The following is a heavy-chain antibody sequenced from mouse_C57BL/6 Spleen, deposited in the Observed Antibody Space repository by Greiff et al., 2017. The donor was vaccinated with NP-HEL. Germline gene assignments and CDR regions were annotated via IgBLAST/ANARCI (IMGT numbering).Heavy chain of an antibody. CDR1: GFTINSYT. J-gene: IGHJ3*01. Sequence: QVQLQQSGAELARPGASVKMSCKASGFTINSYTMHWVKQRPGQGLALIGNINPSSGYTKYNQKFKDKATLTADKSSSTAYMQLSSLTSEDSAVYYCARSEGKWPFAYWGQGTLVTVSA. V-gene: IGHV1-4*01. CDR2: INPSSGYT. CDR3: ARSEGKWPFAY.